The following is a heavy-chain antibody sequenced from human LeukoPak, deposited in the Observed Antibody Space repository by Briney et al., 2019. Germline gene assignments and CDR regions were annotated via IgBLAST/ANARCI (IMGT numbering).Heavy chain of an antibody. V-gene: IGHV3-43*02. CDR1: GFTFDDYA. CDR2: ISGDGGRT. CDR3: ARDPHYHYGDHYYYYGMDV. D-gene: IGHD4-17*01. J-gene: IGHJ6*02. Sequence: PGGSLILSCVASGFTFDDYAMHWVRQAPGKGLEWVSLISGDGGRTYYEDSVKGRFTISRDNRKNSLYLQMNSLRAEDTALYYCARDPHYHYGDHYYYYGMDVWGQGTTVTVSS.